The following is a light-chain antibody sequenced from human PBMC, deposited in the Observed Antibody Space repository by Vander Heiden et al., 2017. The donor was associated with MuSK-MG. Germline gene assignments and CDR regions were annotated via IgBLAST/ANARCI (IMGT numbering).Light chain of an antibody. CDR2: AAS. V-gene: IGKV1-39*01. J-gene: IGKJ1*01. CDR1: QSIINY. Sequence: DIQMTHSPSSLSSSVGDRVTITCRASQSIINYLNWYQQKPGKAPKLLIYAASSLQSGVPSRFSGSGSGTDFTLTISSLQPEDFATYYCQQTDSTPPRTFGQGTRVEVK. CDR3: QQTDSTPPRT.